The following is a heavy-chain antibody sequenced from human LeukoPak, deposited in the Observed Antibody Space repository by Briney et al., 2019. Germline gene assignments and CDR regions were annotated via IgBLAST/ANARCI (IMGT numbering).Heavy chain of an antibody. J-gene: IGHJ5*02. D-gene: IGHD5-24*01. CDR1: GGTFSSYA. CDR2: IIPIFGTA. V-gene: IGHV1-69*05. CDR3: ARGQWLQTYIWFDP. Sequence: EASVKVSCKASGGTFSSYAISWVRQAPGQGLEWMGGIIPIFGTANYAQKFQGRVTITTDESPSTAYMELGSLRSEDTAVYYCARGQWLQTYIWFDPWGQGTLVTVSS.